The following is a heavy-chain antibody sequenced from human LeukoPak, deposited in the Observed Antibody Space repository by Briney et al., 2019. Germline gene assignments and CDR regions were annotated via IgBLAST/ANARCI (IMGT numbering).Heavy chain of an antibody. D-gene: IGHD6-19*01. J-gene: IGHJ4*02. CDR3: AREWVVRLIDY. Sequence: SETLSLTCSVYGGSFSGYYWSWIRQPPGKGLELIGQINHSRNTNYNPSLKSRVSISVDTSKNQFSLKLRSVTAADTAVYYCAREWVVRLIDYWGQGTLVTVSS. CDR1: GGSFSGYY. CDR2: INHSRNT. V-gene: IGHV4-34*01.